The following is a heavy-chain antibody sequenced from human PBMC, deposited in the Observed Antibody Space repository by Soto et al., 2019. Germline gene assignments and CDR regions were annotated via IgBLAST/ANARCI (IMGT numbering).Heavy chain of an antibody. J-gene: IGHJ3*02. Sequence: GGSLRLSCSASGFTFSSYAMHWVRQAPGKGLEYVSAISSNGGSTYYADSVKGRFTISRDNSKNTLYLQMGSLRAEDTAVYYCVIGDCSGGSCYSDAFDIWGQGTMVTVSS. V-gene: IGHV3-64D*09. CDR2: ISSNGGST. CDR3: VIGDCSGGSCYSDAFDI. CDR1: GFTFSSYA. D-gene: IGHD2-15*01.